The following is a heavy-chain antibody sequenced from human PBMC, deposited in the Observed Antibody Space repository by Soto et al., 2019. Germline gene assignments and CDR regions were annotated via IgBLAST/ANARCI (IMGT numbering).Heavy chain of an antibody. CDR2: IGTAGDT. CDR3: VKGDLDTAVVNSPDAFDF. D-gene: IGHD5-18*01. J-gene: IGHJ3*01. V-gene: IGHV3-13*01. CDR1: GFTFSGFD. Sequence: GGSLRLSCEASGFTFSGFDMHWVRQPTGKGLEWVSSIGTAGDTYYAVSVKGRFTISRDNSKSTLFLHMDSLRREDTAVYHCVKGDLDTAVVNSPDAFDFWGQGTMVTVSS.